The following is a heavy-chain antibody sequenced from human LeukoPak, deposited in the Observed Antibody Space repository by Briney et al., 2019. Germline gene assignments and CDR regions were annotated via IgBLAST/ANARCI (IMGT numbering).Heavy chain of an antibody. J-gene: IGHJ4*02. CDR3: ARDPGRAGTTECFYSDY. CDR2: VNSNGRNT. Sequence: GGSLRLSCAASGFTFSSYAMHWVRQAPGKGLEYVAAVNSNGRNTYYADSVKGRFTISRDNSRDTLYLQMGSLRTEDMGIYYCARDPGRAGTTECFYSDYWGQGTLVTVSS. V-gene: IGHV3-64*02. D-gene: IGHD3-10*01. CDR1: GFTFSSYA.